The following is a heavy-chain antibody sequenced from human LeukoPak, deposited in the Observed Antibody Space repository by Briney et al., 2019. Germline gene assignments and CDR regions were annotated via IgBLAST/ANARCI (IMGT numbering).Heavy chain of an antibody. CDR3: ARSSGQVDY. CDR2: TNPSGGST. D-gene: IGHD3-22*01. Sequence: ASVKVYCKASGYTFTSYCMHWVRQAPGQGLEWMGITNPSGGSTSYAQKFQGRVTMTRDTSTSTVYMELSSLRSEDTAVHYCARSSGQVDYWGQGTLVTVPS. J-gene: IGHJ4*02. V-gene: IGHV1-46*01. CDR1: GYTFTSYC.